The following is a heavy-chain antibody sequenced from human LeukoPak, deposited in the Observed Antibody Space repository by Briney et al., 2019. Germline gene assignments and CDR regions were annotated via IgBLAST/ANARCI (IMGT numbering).Heavy chain of an antibody. CDR1: VYTFSSYY. D-gene: IGHD3-10*01. CDR3: AGGSGIP. Sequence: GASVKVSCKASVYTFSSYYIHRVRQPRGQGLEWMGIINPSGGSTSYAQKFQGRVTMTRDMSTSKVYMELSSLRSEDTAVYYCAGGSGIPWGQGTLVTVSS. V-gene: IGHV1-46*01. CDR2: INPSGGST. J-gene: IGHJ5*02.